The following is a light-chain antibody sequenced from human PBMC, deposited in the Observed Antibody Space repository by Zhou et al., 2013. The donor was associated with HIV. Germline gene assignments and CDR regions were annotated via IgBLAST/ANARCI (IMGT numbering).Light chain of an antibody. CDR2: GAS. Sequence: EIVLTQSPSTLSVSPGDRATLSCRASHSIDSNLAWYQQKPGQSPRLLIYGASIRTTGVPARFSGSGSGTEFTLTITSLQSEDFAFYYCQQYYHWPPFTFGGGTQXEVK. V-gene: IGKV3-15*01. J-gene: IGKJ4*01. CDR1: HSIDSN. CDR3: QQYYHWPPFT.